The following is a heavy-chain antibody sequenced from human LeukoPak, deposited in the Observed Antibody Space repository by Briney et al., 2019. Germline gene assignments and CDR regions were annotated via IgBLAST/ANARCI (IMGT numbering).Heavy chain of an antibody. CDR2: TNTDGSST. CDR1: GFTFSSYW. V-gene: IGHV3-74*03. CDR3: GRELDWLPTLDY. J-gene: IGHJ4*02. Sequence: PGGSLRLSCAACGFTFSSYWMHWVRQDPGKGLVWVSGTNTDGSSTMYADSVKGRFTIARDNAKNTLYLQMNSLRAEDTAVYYCGRELDWLPTLDYWGQGTLVTVSS. D-gene: IGHD3-9*01.